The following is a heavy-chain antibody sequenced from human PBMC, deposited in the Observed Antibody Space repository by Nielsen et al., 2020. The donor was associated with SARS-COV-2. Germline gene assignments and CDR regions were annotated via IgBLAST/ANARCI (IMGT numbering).Heavy chain of an antibody. CDR1: GGSISSSNW. J-gene: IGHJ6*03. Sequence: SETLSLTFAVSGGSISSSNWWSWVRQPPGKGLEWIGEIYHSGSTNYNPSLKSRVTISVDKSKNQFSLKLSSVTAADTAVYYCARHRLVRNYYSYYYMDVWGKGTTVTVSS. D-gene: IGHD6-19*01. CDR3: ARHRLVRNYYSYYYMDV. CDR2: IYHSGST. V-gene: IGHV4-4*02.